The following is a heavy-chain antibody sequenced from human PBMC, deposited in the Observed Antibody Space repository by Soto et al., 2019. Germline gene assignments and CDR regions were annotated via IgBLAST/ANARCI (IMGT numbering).Heavy chain of an antibody. CDR3: ARVGYCSSTSCYPSFSRGMDV. J-gene: IGHJ6*02. D-gene: IGHD2-2*01. CDR2: IWYDGSNK. CDR1: GCTFSSYG. V-gene: IGHV3-33*01. Sequence: GGSLRLSCAASGCTFSSYGMHWVRQAPGKGLEWVAVIWYDGSNKYYADSVKGRFTISRDNSKNTLYLQMSSLRAEDTAVYYCARVGYCSSTSCYPSFSRGMDVWGQGTTVTVSS.